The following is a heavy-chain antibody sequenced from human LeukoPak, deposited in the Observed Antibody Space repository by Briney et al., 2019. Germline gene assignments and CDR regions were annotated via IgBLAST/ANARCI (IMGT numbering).Heavy chain of an antibody. J-gene: IGHJ3*02. CDR3: TRHRAPNALGPPVQFYI. CDR2: IRSKANSYAT. V-gene: IGHV3-73*01. Sequence: GGSLRLSCAASGFTFSGSAMHWVRQASGKGLEWVGRIRSKANSYATAYAASVKGRFTISRDDSKNTAYLQMNSLKTEETAVYYCTRHRAPNALGPPVQFYIWGQGTMVTVSS. CDR1: GFTFSGSA. D-gene: IGHD3-10*02.